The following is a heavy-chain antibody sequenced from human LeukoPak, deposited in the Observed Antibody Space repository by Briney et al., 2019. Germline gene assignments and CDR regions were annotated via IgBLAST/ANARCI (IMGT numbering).Heavy chain of an antibody. CDR3: ARRSYDSSGAYFDY. J-gene: IGHJ4*02. V-gene: IGHV4-59*01. CDR1: GGSISSDY. CDR2: IYYTGST. Sequence: SETLSLTCTVSGGSISSDYWSWIRQPPGKGLEWIGYIYYTGSTNYSPSLKSRVTVSVDTSKNQFSLKLSSVTAADTAVYYCARRSYDSSGAYFDYWGQGTLVTVSS. D-gene: IGHD3-22*01.